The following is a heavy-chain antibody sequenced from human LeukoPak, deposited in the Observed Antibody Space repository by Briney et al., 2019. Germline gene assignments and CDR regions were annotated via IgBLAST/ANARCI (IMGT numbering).Heavy chain of an antibody. V-gene: IGHV3-23*01. J-gene: IGHJ4*02. CDR3: AKDPRSYIVTTMLFQY. D-gene: IGHD5-12*01. CDR2: ISGSGGST. CDR1: GFTFSHYG. Sequence: GGSLRLSCAASGFTFSHYGMSWVRQAPGKGLEWVSAISGSGGSTYYADSVKGRFTISRDNSKNTLYLQINSLRAEDTAVYYCAKDPRSYIVTTMLFQYWGQGTLVTVSS.